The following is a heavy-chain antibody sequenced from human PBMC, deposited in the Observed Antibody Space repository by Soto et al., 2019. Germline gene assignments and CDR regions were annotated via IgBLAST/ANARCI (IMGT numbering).Heavy chain of an antibody. D-gene: IGHD3-3*01. CDR1: GFSLTTSGVG. Sequence: QITLNESGPTVVRPKETLTLTCRFSGFSLTTSGVGVGWIRQSPGKAPEWLALINWDDDKRYSASLKSRLTITKDTSKNQVVLTVSDLDPTDTATYYCAHRVLRTVFGLVTTTAIFFDFWGQGTPVVVSS. J-gene: IGHJ4*02. V-gene: IGHV2-5*02. CDR2: INWDDDK. CDR3: AHRVLRTVFGLVTTTAIFFDF.